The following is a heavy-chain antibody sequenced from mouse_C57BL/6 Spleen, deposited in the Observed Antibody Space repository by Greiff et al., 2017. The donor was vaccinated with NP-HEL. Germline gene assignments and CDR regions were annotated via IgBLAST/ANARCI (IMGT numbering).Heavy chain of an antibody. CDR3: ARPPYYCGSSLGAMDY. J-gene: IGHJ4*01. CDR1: GYTFTSYW. CDR2: IDPSDSYT. D-gene: IGHD1-1*01. Sequence: QVQLQQPGAELVRPGTSVKLSCKASGYTFTSYWMHWVKQRPGQGLEWIGVIDPSDSYTNYNQKFKGKATLTVDTSSSTAYMQLSSLTSEDSAVYYCARPPYYCGSSLGAMDYWGQGTSVTVSS. V-gene: IGHV1-59*01.